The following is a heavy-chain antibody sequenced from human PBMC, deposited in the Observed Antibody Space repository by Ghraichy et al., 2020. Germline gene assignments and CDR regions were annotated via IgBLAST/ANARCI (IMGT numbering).Heavy chain of an antibody. CDR2: ISYTGNT. CDR1: GGSMRSHF. V-gene: IGHV4-59*08. CDR3: ARRGRGYSLYYYGLDV. Sequence: GSLRLSCTVSGGSMRSHFWSWVRQPPGKGLEWIGYISYTGNTNYSPSLGGRASISLDTSKNQFSLSLTSVTAADTAVYYCARRGRGYSLYYYGLDVWGPGTTVTVSS. D-gene: IGHD5-18*01. J-gene: IGHJ6*02.